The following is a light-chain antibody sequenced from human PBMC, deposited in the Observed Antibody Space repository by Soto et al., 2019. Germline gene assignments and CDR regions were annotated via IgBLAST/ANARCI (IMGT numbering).Light chain of an antibody. V-gene: IGLV1-40*01. Sequence: QSVLTQPPSVSGAPGQRFTISCPGSSSNIGAGYDVHWYQQRPGTAPKLLIFGNIKRPSGVPDRFSGSKSGTSASLAITGLQAEDESDYYCQSYDSNLSARYVFGTGTKVTV. CDR3: QSYDSNLSARYV. CDR2: GNI. CDR1: SSNIGAGYD. J-gene: IGLJ1*01.